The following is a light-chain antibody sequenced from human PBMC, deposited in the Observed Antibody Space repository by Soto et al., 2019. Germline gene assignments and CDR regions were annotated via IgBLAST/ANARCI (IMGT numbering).Light chain of an antibody. J-gene: IGKJ4*01. Sequence: SLSSLSATVGDRVTITCRASQDIAIYLAWYQQKPGEAPKLLIYAASTLYGGVPSRFSGSGSGTDFALTITSLQAEDFAPYYCQHLRMYPSTFGGGTIVDIK. CDR2: AAS. CDR3: QHLRMYPST. V-gene: IGKV1-9*01. CDR1: QDIAIY.